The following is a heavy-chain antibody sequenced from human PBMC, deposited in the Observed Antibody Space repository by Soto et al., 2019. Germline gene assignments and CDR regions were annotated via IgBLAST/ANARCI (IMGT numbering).Heavy chain of an antibody. J-gene: IGHJ3*01. V-gene: IGHV5-10-1*01. CDR3: ARPVSGCSRDAFDV. CDR1: GYKFTTFW. Sequence: PGESLKISCKASGYKFTTFWLNWVRQTPGKGLEWLGRIDPTDSFTNYSPPFEGHVTISVDRSISTAYLQWNSLQASDTAIYYCARPVSGCSRDAFDVWGQGTTVTVSS. D-gene: IGHD2-15*01. CDR2: IDPTDSFT.